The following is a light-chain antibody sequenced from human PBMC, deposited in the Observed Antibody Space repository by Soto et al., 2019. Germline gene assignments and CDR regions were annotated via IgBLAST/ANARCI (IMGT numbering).Light chain of an antibody. V-gene: IGLV2-14*03. CDR1: SSDVGGYNY. Sequence: QSVLTQPASVSGSPGQSITISCTGTSSDVGGYNYVSGYQQHPGKAPKLMISDVSNRPSGVSNRFSGSKSGNTASLTISGLQAEDEADYYCSSYTSSSTLYVFGTGTKVTVL. CDR3: SSYTSSSTLYV. J-gene: IGLJ1*01. CDR2: DVS.